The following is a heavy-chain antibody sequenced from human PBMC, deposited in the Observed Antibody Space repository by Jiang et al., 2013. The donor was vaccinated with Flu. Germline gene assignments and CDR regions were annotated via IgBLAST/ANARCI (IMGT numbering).Heavy chain of an antibody. CDR3: ARHRLYSSGWVPGRYYGMDV. Sequence: KPSRPCPSPALSLVAPSVVTTGAGSAAPGKGLEWIGYIYYSGSTNYNPSLKSRVTISVDTSKNQFSLKLSSVTAADTAVYYCARHRLYSSGWVPGRYYGMDVWGQGTTVTVSS. J-gene: IGHJ6*02. CDR2: IYYSGST. CDR1: VAPSVVTT. V-gene: IGHV4-59*08. D-gene: IGHD6-19*01.